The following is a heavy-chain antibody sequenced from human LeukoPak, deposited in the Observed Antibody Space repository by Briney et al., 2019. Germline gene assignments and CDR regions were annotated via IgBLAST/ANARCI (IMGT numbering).Heavy chain of an antibody. CDR1: GYSFTTYW. CDR3: ARLQLRRYYGSGSYGEAFGM. J-gene: IGHJ3*02. V-gene: IGHV5-51*01. Sequence: GESLKISCKGSGYSFTTYWIGWVRQMPGKGLEWMGILYPGDSDTRYSPSFQGQVTISADKSISTAYLQWSSLKASDTAMYYCARLQLRRYYGSGSYGEAFGMWGQGTMVIVSS. D-gene: IGHD3-10*01. CDR2: LYPGDSDT.